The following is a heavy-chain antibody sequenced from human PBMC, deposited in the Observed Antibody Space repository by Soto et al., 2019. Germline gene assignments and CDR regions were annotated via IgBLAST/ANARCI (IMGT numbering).Heavy chain of an antibody. Sequence: GGSLRPSCAASGVTVSGHYMGWVCQAPGKGPECVARSKANHQNFATESAASVEGRLTISRDVSPTSVHLQMDSLQPEDTAVYFCAKEGEARYLDLWGQGTLVTVSS. V-gene: IGHV3-72*01. D-gene: IGHD1-1*01. CDR2: SKANHQNFAT. CDR3: AKEGEARYLDL. CDR1: GVTVSGHY. J-gene: IGHJ5*02.